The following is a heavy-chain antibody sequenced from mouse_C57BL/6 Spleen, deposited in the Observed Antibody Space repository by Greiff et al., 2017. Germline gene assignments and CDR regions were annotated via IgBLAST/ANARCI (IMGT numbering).Heavy chain of an antibody. CDR2: ISSGGSYT. D-gene: IGHD1-1*01. J-gene: IGHJ4*01. Sequence: EVQLVESGGDLVKPGGSLKLSCAASGFTFSSYGMSWVRQTPDKRLEWVATISSGGSYTYYPDSVKGRFTISRDNAKNTLYLQMSSLKSEDTAMYYCARGDYYGSSYDAMDYWGQGTSVTVSS. CDR3: ARGDYYGSSYDAMDY. V-gene: IGHV5-6*01. CDR1: GFTFSSYG.